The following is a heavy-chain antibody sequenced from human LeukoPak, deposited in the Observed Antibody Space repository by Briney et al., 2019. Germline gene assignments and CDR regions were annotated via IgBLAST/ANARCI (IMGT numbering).Heavy chain of an antibody. V-gene: IGHV1-8*01. CDR3: AKDSGIATINY. CDR1: GYTFTSYD. J-gene: IGHJ4*02. D-gene: IGHD5-24*01. Sequence: ASVKVSCKASGYTFTSYDINWVRQATGQGLEWMGWMNPSSGDTGYAQKFQGRFSMTRDTSMTTAYMELSSLRSEDTAVYYCAKDSGIATINYWGQGTLVTVSS. CDR2: MNPSSGDT.